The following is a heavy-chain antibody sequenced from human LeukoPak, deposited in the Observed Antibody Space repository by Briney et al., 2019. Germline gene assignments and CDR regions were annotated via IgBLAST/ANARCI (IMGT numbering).Heavy chain of an antibody. CDR3: AKDRQIVRGASDC. CDR1: GFTVSSNY. D-gene: IGHD6-6*01. V-gene: IGHV3-53*01. Sequence: PGGSLRLSCAASGFTVSSNYMSWVRQAPGKGLEWVSVIYTGGSTDYADSVKGRISIARDDSRNTLYLQMNSLRAEDTAVYYCAKDRQIVRGASDCWGQGTLVTVSS. CDR2: IYTGGST. J-gene: IGHJ4*02.